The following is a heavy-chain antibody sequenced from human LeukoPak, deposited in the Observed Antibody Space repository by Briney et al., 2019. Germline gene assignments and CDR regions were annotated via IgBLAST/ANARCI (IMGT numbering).Heavy chain of an antibody. Sequence: HPGGSLILSCAASGFTFSSYAMSWVRQAPGKGLEWVSAISGSGGSTYYADSVKGRFTISRDNSKNTLYLQMNSLRAEDTAVYYCAKDKDSSSWYYFDSWGQGTLVTVSS. CDR1: GFTFSSYA. CDR2: ISGSGGST. V-gene: IGHV3-23*01. CDR3: AKDKDSSSWYYFDS. J-gene: IGHJ4*02. D-gene: IGHD6-13*01.